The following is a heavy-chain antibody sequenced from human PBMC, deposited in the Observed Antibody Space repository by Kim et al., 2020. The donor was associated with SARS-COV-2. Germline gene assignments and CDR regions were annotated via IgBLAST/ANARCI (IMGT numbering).Heavy chain of an antibody. J-gene: IGHJ4*02. D-gene: IGHD3-22*01. CDR3: AKVSSGYYYDSSGYNVDY. V-gene: IGHV3-43*01. Sequence: KGRFTISRDNSKNSLYLQMNSLRTEDTALYYCAKVSSGYYYDSSGYNVDYWGQGTLVTVSS.